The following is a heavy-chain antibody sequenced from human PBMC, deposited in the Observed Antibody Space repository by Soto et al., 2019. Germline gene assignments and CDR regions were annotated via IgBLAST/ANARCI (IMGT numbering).Heavy chain of an antibody. J-gene: IGHJ4*02. Sequence: GGSLRLSCAGSGFTFRSYSMNWVRQAPGKGLEWVSGISWNSGNIGYADSVKGRFTIARDNAKTSLYLEMNSLRAEDTALYYCAKSLKIFGLATTRSGPLDSWGQGALVTVSS. CDR3: AKSLKIFGLATTRSGPLDS. V-gene: IGHV3-9*01. CDR2: ISWNSGNI. CDR1: GFTFRSYS. D-gene: IGHD3-3*01.